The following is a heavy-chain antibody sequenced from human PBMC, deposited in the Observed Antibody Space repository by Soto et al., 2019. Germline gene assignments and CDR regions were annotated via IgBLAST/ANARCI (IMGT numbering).Heavy chain of an antibody. V-gene: IGHV4-59*01. J-gene: IGHJ6*02. CDR2: IYYSGST. CDR3: AREGGIVDNYYYGKDV. CDR1: GGSISSYY. D-gene: IGHD1-26*01. Sequence: SETLSLTCTVSGGSISSYYWSWIRQPPGKGLEWIGHIYYSGSTNYNPSLKSRVTISVDTSKNQFSLKLSSVTAADTAVYYCAREGGIVDNYYYGKDVWGQGSTVTVSS.